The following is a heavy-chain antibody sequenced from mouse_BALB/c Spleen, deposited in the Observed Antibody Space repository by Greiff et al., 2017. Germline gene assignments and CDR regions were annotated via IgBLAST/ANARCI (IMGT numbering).Heavy chain of an antibody. CDR2: ISSGSSTI. CDR1: GFTFSSFG. J-gene: IGHJ3*01. V-gene: IGHV5-17*02. CDR3: ARGDGYYWFAD. Sequence: EVKLVESGGGLVQPGGSRKLSCAASGFTFSSFGMHWVRQAPEKGLEWVAYISSGSSTIYYADTVKGRFTISRDNPKNTLFLQMTSLRYEDTAMYYCARGDGYYWFADWGQGTLVTVSA. D-gene: IGHD2-3*01.